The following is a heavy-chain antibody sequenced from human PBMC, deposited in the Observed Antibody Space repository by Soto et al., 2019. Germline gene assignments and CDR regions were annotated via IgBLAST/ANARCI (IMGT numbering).Heavy chain of an antibody. V-gene: IGHV3-7*03. Sequence: EVQLVESGGGLVQPGGSPRLSCAASGFNFSTYWMTWVRQAPGKGLEWVANIKEDGSEKYYVDSVKGRFAISRDNAKNSVYLQMNSLRAEDTAVYYCARDFSLDYWGQGTLVPVSS. CDR2: IKEDGSEK. CDR1: GFNFSTYW. CDR3: ARDFSLDY. J-gene: IGHJ4*02.